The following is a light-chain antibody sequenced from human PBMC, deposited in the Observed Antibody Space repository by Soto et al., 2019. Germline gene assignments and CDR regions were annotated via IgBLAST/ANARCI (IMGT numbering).Light chain of an antibody. Sequence: EIVLSQSPGTLSLSPGERATLSCRASQSVSSNYLAWYQQKPGQAPRLLIYDTSSRASGIPDRFSGSGSGTDFTLTISRLEPEDFAVYYCQQYGSSPRFGGGTKV. CDR3: QQYGSSPR. J-gene: IGKJ4*01. CDR1: QSVSSNY. CDR2: DTS. V-gene: IGKV3-20*01.